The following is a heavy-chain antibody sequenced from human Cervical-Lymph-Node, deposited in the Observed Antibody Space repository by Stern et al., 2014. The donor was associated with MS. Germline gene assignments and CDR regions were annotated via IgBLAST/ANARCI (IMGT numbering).Heavy chain of an antibody. CDR1: GYTFTNYW. D-gene: IGHD1-26*01. V-gene: IGHV5-51*01. CDR3: ARVRIVGASDAFDL. Sequence: EVQLVQSGAEVKKPGESLKVSCKASGYTFTNYWIGWVRQMPRKGLEWMGIIYPGDSDTKYSPSFQGLVTISADKSISTAYLQWSSLEASDTAIYFCARVRIVGASDAFDLWGQGTMVTVSS. CDR2: IYPGDSDT. J-gene: IGHJ3*01.